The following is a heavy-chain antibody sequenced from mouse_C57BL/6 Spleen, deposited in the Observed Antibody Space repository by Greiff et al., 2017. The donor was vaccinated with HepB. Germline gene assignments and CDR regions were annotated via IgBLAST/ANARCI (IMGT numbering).Heavy chain of an antibody. V-gene: IGHV1-4*01. D-gene: IGHD1-1*01. J-gene: IGHJ4*01. CDR3: GRGPTVVAPYYAMDY. CDR2: INPSSGYT. Sequence: QVQLKESGAELARPGASVKMSCKASGYTFTSYTMHWVKQRPGQGLEWIGYINPSSGYTKYNQKFKDKATLTADKSSSTAYMQLSSLTSEDSAVYYYGRGPTVVAPYYAMDYWGQGTSATVSS. CDR1: GYTFTSYT.